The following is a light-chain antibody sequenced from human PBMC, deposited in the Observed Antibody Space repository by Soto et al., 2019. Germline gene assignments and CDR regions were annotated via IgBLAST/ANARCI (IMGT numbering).Light chain of an antibody. J-gene: IGKJ1*01. Sequence: EIVLTQSPGTLSLSPGEGATLSCRASQSVSTNFFAWYQQKPGQAPRLLIYGASTRATGIQDRFSGSGSGTDFTLTISRLEPEDFAVYYCQQYGRTSWTFGQGTKVEIK. CDR2: GAS. CDR3: QQYGRTSWT. V-gene: IGKV3-20*01. CDR1: QSVSTNF.